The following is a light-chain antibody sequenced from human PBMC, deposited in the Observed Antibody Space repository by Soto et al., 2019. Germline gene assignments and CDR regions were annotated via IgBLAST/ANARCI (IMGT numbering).Light chain of an antibody. CDR1: QTISTH. CDR3: QQRLTLPYT. Sequence: DIQMTQSPSSLSASVRDRVTITCRASQTISTHLNWYQQKPGKAPKLLIYAASTLQSGVPSRFSGTGSGTDFPLTINSLQPEDFATYYCQQRLTLPYTFGQGTKLEIK. J-gene: IGKJ2*01. V-gene: IGKV1-39*01. CDR2: AAS.